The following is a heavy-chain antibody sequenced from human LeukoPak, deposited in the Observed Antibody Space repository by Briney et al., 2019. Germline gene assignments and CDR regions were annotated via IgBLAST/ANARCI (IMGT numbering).Heavy chain of an antibody. Sequence: GGPLRLSCAASGFTFSSYAMSWVRQAPGKGLEWVSAISGSGGSTYYADSVKGRFTISRDNSKNTLYLQMNSLRAEDTAVYYCAKDRGKTVSAFDIWGQGTMVTVSS. CDR1: GFTFSSYA. D-gene: IGHD3-10*01. J-gene: IGHJ3*02. CDR3: AKDRGKTVSAFDI. CDR2: ISGSGGST. V-gene: IGHV3-23*01.